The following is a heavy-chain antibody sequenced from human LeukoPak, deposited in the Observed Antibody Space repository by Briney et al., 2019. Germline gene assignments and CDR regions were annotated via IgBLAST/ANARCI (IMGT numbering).Heavy chain of an antibody. D-gene: IGHD2-8*01. CDR3: ARNGPSADDAFDI. CDR1: GYTFASYD. CDR2: MNPNSGNT. V-gene: IGHV1-8*01. Sequence: ASVKVSCKASGYTFASYDINWVRQATGQGLEWMGWMNPNSGNTGYAQKFQGRVTMTRNTSISTAYMELSSLRSEDTAVYYCARNGPSADDAFDIWGQGTMVTVSS. J-gene: IGHJ3*02.